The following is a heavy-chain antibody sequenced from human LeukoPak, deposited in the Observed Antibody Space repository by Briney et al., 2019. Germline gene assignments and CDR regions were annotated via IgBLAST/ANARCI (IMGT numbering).Heavy chain of an antibody. J-gene: IGHJ4*02. D-gene: IGHD5-24*01. CDR2: FDPEDGET. V-gene: IGHV1-24*01. Sequence: ASVKVSCKVSGYTLTELSMHWVRQAPGKGLEWMGGFDPEDGETIYVQKFQGRVTMTEDTSTDTAYMELSSLRSEDAAVYYCATGLEVATIRLFDYWGQGTLVTVSS. CDR1: GYTLTELS. CDR3: ATGLEVATIRLFDY.